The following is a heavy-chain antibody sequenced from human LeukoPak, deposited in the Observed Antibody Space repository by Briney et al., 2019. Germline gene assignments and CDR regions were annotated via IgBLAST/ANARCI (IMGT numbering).Heavy chain of an antibody. J-gene: IGHJ6*04. V-gene: IGHV1-69*06. Sequence: SVKVSCKASGGTFSSYAISWVRQAPGQGLEWMGGIIPIFGTANYAQKFQDRVTITADKSTSTAYMELSSLRSEDTAVYYCARGPRYIVVVPAAIQDYYYGMDVWGKGTTVTVSS. CDR2: IIPIFGTA. CDR1: GGTFSSYA. D-gene: IGHD2-2*02. CDR3: ARGPRYIVVVPAAIQDYYYGMDV.